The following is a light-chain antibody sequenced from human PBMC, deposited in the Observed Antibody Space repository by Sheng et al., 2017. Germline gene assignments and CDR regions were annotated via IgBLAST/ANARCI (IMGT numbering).Light chain of an antibody. CDR2: AAS. J-gene: IGKJ1*01. CDR3: QQTFGSLTWT. Sequence: DIQMTQSPSSLSASIGDRVTITCRASQSISNYLNWYQQKPGKAPKVLIHAASSLQSGVPSRFSGSGSGTDFTLTINSLQREDFATYYCQQTFGSLTWTFGQGTKVE. CDR1: QSISNY. V-gene: IGKV1-39*01.